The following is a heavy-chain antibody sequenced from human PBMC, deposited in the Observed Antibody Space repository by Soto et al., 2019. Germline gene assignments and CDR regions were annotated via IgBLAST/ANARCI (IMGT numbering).Heavy chain of an antibody. Sequence: PSETLSLTCAVYGGSFSGYYWSWIRQPPGKGLEWIGEINHSGSTNYNPSLKSRVTISVDTSKNQFSLKLSSVTAADTAVYYCARVGFWSGYLYWGQGTLATVSS. CDR2: INHSGST. V-gene: IGHV4-34*01. CDR1: GGSFSGYY. CDR3: ARVGFWSGYLY. J-gene: IGHJ4*02. D-gene: IGHD3-3*01.